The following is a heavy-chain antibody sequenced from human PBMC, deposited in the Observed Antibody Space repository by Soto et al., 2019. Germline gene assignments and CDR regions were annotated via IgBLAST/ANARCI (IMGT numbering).Heavy chain of an antibody. J-gene: IGHJ3*02. CDR3: ARDHSYGYSPDAFDI. V-gene: IGHV4-31*03. Sequence: QVQLQESGPGLVKPSQTLSLTCTVSGGSISSGGXXXSXIXXXPXKGXXWIGYIYYSGSTYYNPSLKSRVTISVDTSKNQFSLKLSSVTAADTAVYYCARDHSYGYSPDAFDIWGQGTMVTVSS. D-gene: IGHD5-18*01. CDR1: GGSISSGGXX. CDR2: IYYSGST.